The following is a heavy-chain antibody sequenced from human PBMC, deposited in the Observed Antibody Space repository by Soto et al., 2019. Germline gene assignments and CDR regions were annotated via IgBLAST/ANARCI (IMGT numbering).Heavy chain of an antibody. CDR2: ISAYNGNT. J-gene: IGHJ5*02. D-gene: IGHD1-1*01. Sequence: ASVKVSCKASGYTFTSYGISWVRQAPGQGLEWMGWISAYNGNTNYAQKLQGRVTMTTDTSTSTAYMELRSLRSDDTAVYYCERAKPERGCFDPWGQGTLVTVSS. V-gene: IGHV1-18*01. CDR3: ERAKPERGCFDP. CDR1: GYTFTSYG.